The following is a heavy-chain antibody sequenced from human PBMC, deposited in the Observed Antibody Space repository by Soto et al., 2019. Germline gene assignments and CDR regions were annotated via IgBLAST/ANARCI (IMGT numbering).Heavy chain of an antibody. CDR2: IYPGDSDT. V-gene: IGHV5-51*01. D-gene: IGHD3-3*01. CDR3: ARRYYDFWSGYYTQWFDP. Sequence: RGESLKISCKGSGYSFTIYWIGWVRQMPGKGLEWMGIIYPGDSDTRYSPSFQGQVTISADKSISTAYLQWSSLKASDTAMYYCARRYYDFWSGYYTQWFDPWGQGTLVTVSS. J-gene: IGHJ5*02. CDR1: GYSFTIYW.